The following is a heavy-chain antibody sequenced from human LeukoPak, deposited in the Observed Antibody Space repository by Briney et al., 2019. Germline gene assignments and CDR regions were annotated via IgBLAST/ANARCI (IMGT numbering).Heavy chain of an antibody. J-gene: IGHJ4*02. CDR3: ARDSPSITPDY. CDR1: GFTFSSYG. D-gene: IGHD1-20*01. Sequence: PGGSLRLSCAASGFTFSSYGMHWVRQAPGKGLEWVAAISYDGRNKEYVDSVKGRFTISRDNSKNTVYLQMNSLRAEDTAIYYCARDSPSITPDYWGQGTLVTVSS. V-gene: IGHV3-30*03. CDR2: ISYDGRNK.